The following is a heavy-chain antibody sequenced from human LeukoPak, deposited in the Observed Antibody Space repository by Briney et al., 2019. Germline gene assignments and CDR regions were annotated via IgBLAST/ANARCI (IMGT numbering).Heavy chain of an antibody. Sequence: SETLSLTCTVSGGSISSYYWSWIRQPPGKGLEWIGYIYYSGSTNYNPSLKSRVTISVDTSKNQFSLKLGSVTAADTAVYYCARDRYYYDSSDYYQLDYWGQGTLVTVSS. D-gene: IGHD3-22*01. CDR1: GGSISSYY. CDR2: IYYSGST. CDR3: ARDRYYYDSSDYYQLDY. J-gene: IGHJ4*02. V-gene: IGHV4-59*01.